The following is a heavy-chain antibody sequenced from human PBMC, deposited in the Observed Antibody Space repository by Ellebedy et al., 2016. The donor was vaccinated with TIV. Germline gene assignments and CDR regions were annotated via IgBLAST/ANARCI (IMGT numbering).Heavy chain of an antibody. CDR3: ARDEPYCSGGSCNRFDY. J-gene: IGHJ4*02. Sequence: PGGSLRLSCAASGFTFSSYSMNWVRQAPGKGLEWVSSISSSSSYIYYADSMKGRFTISRDNAKNSLYLQMNSLRAEDTAVYYCARDEPYCSGGSCNRFDYWGQGTLVTVSS. D-gene: IGHD2-15*01. V-gene: IGHV3-21*01. CDR2: ISSSSSYI. CDR1: GFTFSSYS.